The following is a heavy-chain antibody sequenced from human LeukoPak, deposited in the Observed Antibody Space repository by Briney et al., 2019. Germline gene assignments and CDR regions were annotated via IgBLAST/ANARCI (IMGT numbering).Heavy chain of an antibody. CDR3: ARGGHYDSSGYPF. J-gene: IGHJ4*02. CDR2: IYNSGYT. CDR1: RGSIRTYY. Sequence: PSETLSLTCTVPRGSIRTYYWSCIPQPPRKELEWIGFIYNSGYTKYNPSLKSRATISVDMSKNQFSLKLSSVTGADTAVYYGARGGHYDSSGYPFWGQGTLVTVSS. D-gene: IGHD3-22*01. V-gene: IGHV4-59*01.